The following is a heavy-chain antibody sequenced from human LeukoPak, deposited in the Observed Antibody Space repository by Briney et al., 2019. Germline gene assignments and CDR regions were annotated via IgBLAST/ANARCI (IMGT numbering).Heavy chain of an antibody. D-gene: IGHD5-12*01. Sequence: GGSLRLSCAASGFTFSAYWMHWVRQAPGQGLVWVSRTDTEGTSTHYADSVKGRFTVSRDKSKNTLHLQMNSLSAEDTAVYYCAKAFAYSGYDARGDYWGQGTLVTVSS. CDR3: AKAFAYSGYDARGDY. V-gene: IGHV3-74*01. CDR1: GFTFSAYW. CDR2: TDTEGTST. J-gene: IGHJ4*02.